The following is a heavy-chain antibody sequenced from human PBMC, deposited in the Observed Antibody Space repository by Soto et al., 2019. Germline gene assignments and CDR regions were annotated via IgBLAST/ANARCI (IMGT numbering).Heavy chain of an antibody. D-gene: IGHD6-6*01. J-gene: IGHJ4*02. CDR1: GYTFASYG. V-gene: IGHV1-18*01. CDR3: ARDGIAARPTPDY. CDR2: ICGYNGNT. Sequence: ASVKVSCKASGYTFASYGINWVRQAPGQGLEWMGWICGYNGNTKYAQKFRGRVTMTTDTSTSTAYMELRSPRSDDTALYYCARDGIAARPTPDYWGQGTLVTVSS.